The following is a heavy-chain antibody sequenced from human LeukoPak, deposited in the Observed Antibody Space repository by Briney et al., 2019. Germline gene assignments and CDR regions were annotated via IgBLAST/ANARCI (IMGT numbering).Heavy chain of an antibody. D-gene: IGHD3-3*01. CDR3: TTEYDFWSGYYIRYYYYYMDV. V-gene: IGHV3-15*01. CDR2: IKSKTDGGTT. CDR1: GFTFTNAW. J-gene: IGHJ6*03. Sequence: PGGSLRLSCAASGFTFTNAWMSWVRQAPGKGLEWVGRIKSKTDGGTTDYAAPVKDRFTISRDDSKNTLYLQMISLKTEDTAVYYCTTEYDFWSGYYIRYYYYYMDVWGKGTTVTVSS.